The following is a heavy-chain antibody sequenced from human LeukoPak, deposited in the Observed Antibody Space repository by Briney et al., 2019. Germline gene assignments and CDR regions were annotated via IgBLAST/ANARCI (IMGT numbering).Heavy chain of an antibody. Sequence: GGSLTLSCAASGFTFSSYWMHWVRQAPGKGLVWVSRINSDGSSTSYADSVKGRFTISRDNAKNTLYLQMNSLRAEDTAVYYCARETPYCSSTSCYDEDYYYGMDVWGQGTTVTVSS. J-gene: IGHJ6*02. CDR3: ARETPYCSSTSCYDEDYYYGMDV. V-gene: IGHV3-74*01. CDR2: INSDGSST. D-gene: IGHD2-2*01. CDR1: GFTFSSYW.